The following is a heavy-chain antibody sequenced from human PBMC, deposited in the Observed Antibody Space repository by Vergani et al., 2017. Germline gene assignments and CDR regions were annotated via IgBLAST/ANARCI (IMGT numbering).Heavy chain of an antibody. CDR3: ARVLQDDVAQGASWNYYGMDV. V-gene: IGHV1-69*12. CDR2: FCPVFGTP. Sequence: QVLLTQSGAEVKKPGSSVKVSCKASGGSLSTYAFVWVRLAPAQGLEWMGGFCPVFGTPTYAQKFQGRVTIDADESTSTTSMTVSSLKSEDTAVYFCARVLQDDVAQGASWNYYGMDVWGQGTTVTVSS. J-gene: IGHJ6*02. D-gene: IGHD1-26*01. CDR1: GGSLSTYA.